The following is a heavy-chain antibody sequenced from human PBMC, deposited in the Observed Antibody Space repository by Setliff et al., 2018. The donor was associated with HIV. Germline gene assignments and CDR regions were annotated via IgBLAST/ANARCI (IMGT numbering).Heavy chain of an antibody. Sequence: GGSLRLSCAASGFPFSTYGMGWVRRAPGKGLEWVSSISPSGDTTYYADSVRGRFTISRDNSKNTLSLRMSRLRAEDTAVYYCARAYYDSVWGSHRYRFYYFDYWGQGSLVTVSS. CDR2: ISPSGDTT. J-gene: IGHJ4*02. D-gene: IGHD3-16*02. CDR1: GFPFSTYG. V-gene: IGHV3-23*01. CDR3: ARAYYDSVWGSHRYRFYYFDY.